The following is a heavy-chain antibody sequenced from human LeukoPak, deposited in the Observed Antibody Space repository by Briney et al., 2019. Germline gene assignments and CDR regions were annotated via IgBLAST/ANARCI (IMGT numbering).Heavy chain of an antibody. CDR3: ARDTPVTTSYSFDY. J-gene: IGHJ4*02. CDR1: GYTFTSYG. CDR2: ISAYNGNT. Sequence: ASVKVSCKASGYTFTSYGISWVRQAPGQGLEWMGWISAYNGNTNYAQKLQGRVTMTTDTSTSTAYMELRSLRSDDTAVYYCARDTPVTTSYSFDYWGQGTLSPSPQ. V-gene: IGHV1-18*01. D-gene: IGHD4-17*01.